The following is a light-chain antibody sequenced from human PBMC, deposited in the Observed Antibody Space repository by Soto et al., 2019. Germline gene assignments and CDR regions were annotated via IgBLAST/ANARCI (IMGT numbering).Light chain of an antibody. Sequence: EIVLTQSPCTLSLSAWERATLSCRASQSVSNNYLAWYQQKPGQALRLLIYGASNRATGIPDRFSGSGSGTDFTLTISRLEPEDFAIYYCQQRSNWPPITFGQGTRLEIK. J-gene: IGKJ5*01. CDR1: QSVSNNY. CDR2: GAS. V-gene: IGKV3D-20*02. CDR3: QQRSNWPPIT.